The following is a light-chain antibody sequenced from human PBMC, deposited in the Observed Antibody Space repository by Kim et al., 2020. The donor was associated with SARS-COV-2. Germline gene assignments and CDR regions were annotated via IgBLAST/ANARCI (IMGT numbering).Light chain of an antibody. V-gene: IGKV1-5*01. J-gene: IGKJ1*01. CDR2: DAS. CDR3: QQYNSFAPWT. CDR1: QSVGSW. Sequence: DIQVTQSPFTLSASVGDRVTISCRASQSVGSWLAWYQQKPGKAPKLLIYDASSLESGVPSRFSGSGSGTEFTLTISSLQPDDFATYYCQQYNSFAPWTFGQGTKVDIK.